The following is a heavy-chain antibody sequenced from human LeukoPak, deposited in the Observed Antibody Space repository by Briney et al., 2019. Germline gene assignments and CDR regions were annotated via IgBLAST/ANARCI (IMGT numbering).Heavy chain of an antibody. Sequence: GGSLRLSCAVSGMTISNYGMSWVRQAPGKGLEWVAGISDSGGRTNYADSVKGRFTISRDNSRNTLYLQMNSLRAEDTAVYFCAKRGVVIRVILVGFHKEAYYFDSWGQGALVTVSS. V-gene: IGHV3-23*01. CDR2: ISDSGGRT. CDR1: GMTISNYG. CDR3: AKRGVVIRVILVGFHKEAYYFDS. J-gene: IGHJ4*02. D-gene: IGHD3-22*01.